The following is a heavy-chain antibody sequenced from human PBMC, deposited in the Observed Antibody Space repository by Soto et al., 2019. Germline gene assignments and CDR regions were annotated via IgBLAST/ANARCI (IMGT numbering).Heavy chain of an antibody. J-gene: IGHJ4*02. V-gene: IGHV4-4*02. D-gene: IGHD5-12*01. Sequence: QVQLQESGPGLVKPSGTLSLTCAVSSGSISSSNWWSWVRQPPGKGLEWIGEIYHRGSTNHTPSLKSRVTISVDKSKNQFSLKLSSVTAADTAVYYCARFNSGYDLGGDYWGQGTLVTVSS. CDR2: IYHRGST. CDR1: SGSISSSNW. CDR3: ARFNSGYDLGGDY.